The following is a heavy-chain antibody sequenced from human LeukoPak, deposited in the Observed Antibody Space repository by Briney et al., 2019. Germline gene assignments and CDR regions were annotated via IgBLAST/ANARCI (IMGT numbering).Heavy chain of an antibody. CDR2: INYSGST. D-gene: IGHD5-12*01. V-gene: IGHV4-59*01. CDR1: GGSISSYY. CDR3: ARGESKRYSGYDYYVMDV. J-gene: IGHJ6*02. Sequence: PSETLSLTCTVSGGSISSYYWSWIRQPPGKGLEWIGYINYSGSTNYNPSLKRRVTISVDTSKNQSSLKLSSVTAADTAVYYCARGESKRYSGYDYYVMDVWGQGTTVTVSS.